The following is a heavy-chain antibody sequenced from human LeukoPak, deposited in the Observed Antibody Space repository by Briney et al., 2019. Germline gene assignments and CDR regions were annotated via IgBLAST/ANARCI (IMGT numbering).Heavy chain of an antibody. Sequence: GGSLRLSCAASGFTFSSYSMNWVRQAPGKGLDWVSSINSGSSAIYYADSVRGRFTISRDNAKNSLYLQMNSLRDDDTAVYYCAKPYYYGSRSCMDYWGQGTLVTVSS. CDR2: INSGSSAI. CDR1: GFTFSSYS. V-gene: IGHV3-48*02. D-gene: IGHD3-10*01. J-gene: IGHJ4*02. CDR3: AKPYYYGSRSCMDY.